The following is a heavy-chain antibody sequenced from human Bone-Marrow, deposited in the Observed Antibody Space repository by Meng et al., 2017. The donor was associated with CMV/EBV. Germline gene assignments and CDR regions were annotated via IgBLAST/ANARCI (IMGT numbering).Heavy chain of an antibody. V-gene: IGHV3-30-3*01. D-gene: IGHD3-10*01. J-gene: IGHJ4*02. CDR3: VRDIGRAGG. Sequence: GGSLRLSCAASGFTFSSYAMHWVRQAPGKGLEWVAVISYDGSNKYYADSVKGRFTISRDNAKNTLYLQMNSLRAEDTAVYYCVRDIGRAGGWGQGTLVTVSS. CDR2: ISYDGSNK. CDR1: GFTFSSYA.